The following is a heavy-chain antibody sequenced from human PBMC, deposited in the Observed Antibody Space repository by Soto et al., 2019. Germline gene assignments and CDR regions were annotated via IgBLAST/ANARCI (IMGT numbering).Heavy chain of an antibody. CDR3: AKDHDFDYYYYMDV. V-gene: IGHV3-23*01. J-gene: IGHJ6*03. CDR2: ISGSGGST. CDR1: GFTFSSYA. D-gene: IGHD3-3*01. Sequence: EVQLLESGGGLVQPGGSLRLSCAASGFTFSSYAMSWVRQAPGKGLEWVSAISGSGGSTYYADSVKGRFTISRDNSKNMLYLQMNSMRAEDTAVYYSAKDHDFDYYYYMDVWGKGTTVTVSS.